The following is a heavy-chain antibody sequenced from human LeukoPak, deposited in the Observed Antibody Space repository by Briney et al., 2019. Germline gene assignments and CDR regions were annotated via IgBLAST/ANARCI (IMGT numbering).Heavy chain of an antibody. CDR2: ISSSSSYI. CDR1: GFTFSSCS. Sequence: GGSLRLSCAASGFTFSSCSMNWVRQAPGKGLEWVSSISSSSSYIYYADSAKGRFTISRDNAKNSLYLQMNSLRAEDTAVYYCARSVAAAGIVPRIDYWGQGTLVTVSS. V-gene: IGHV3-21*01. J-gene: IGHJ4*02. CDR3: ARSVAAAGIVPRIDY. D-gene: IGHD6-13*01.